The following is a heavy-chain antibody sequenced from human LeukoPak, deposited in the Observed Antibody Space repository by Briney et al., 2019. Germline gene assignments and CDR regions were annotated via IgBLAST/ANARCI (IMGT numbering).Heavy chain of an antibody. Sequence: GASVKVSCKASGYTFTSYYMHWVRQAPGQGLEWMGIINPSGGSTSYAQKFQGRVTMTRDTSTSTVYMELSSLRSEDTAVYYCARDHYYYDSSGYSGTDVWGQGTTVTVSS. D-gene: IGHD3-22*01. V-gene: IGHV1-46*01. CDR3: ARDHYYYDSSGYSGTDV. CDR2: INPSGGST. J-gene: IGHJ6*02. CDR1: GYTFTSYY.